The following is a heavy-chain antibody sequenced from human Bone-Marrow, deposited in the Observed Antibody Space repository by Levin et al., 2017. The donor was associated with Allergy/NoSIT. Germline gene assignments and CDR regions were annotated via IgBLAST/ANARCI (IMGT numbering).Heavy chain of an antibody. V-gene: IGHV3-30*18. CDR1: GFTFRNYA. Sequence: QPGGSLRLSCAASGFTFRNYAMHWVRQAPGKGLEWVALISYDGSTEYYGDSVKGRFTISRDNAKNTLYLEMNSMRGDDTAVYYCAKVHSNERWVDALDIWGQGTMVSVSS. J-gene: IGHJ3*02. CDR2: ISYDGSTE. CDR3: AKVHSNERWVDALDI. D-gene: IGHD4-11*01.